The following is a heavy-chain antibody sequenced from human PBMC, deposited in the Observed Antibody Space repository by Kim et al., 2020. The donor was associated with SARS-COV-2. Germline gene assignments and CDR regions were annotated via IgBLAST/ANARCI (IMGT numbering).Heavy chain of an antibody. Sequence: SETLSLTCAVYGGSFSGYYWSWIRQPPGKGLEWIGEINHSGSTNYNPSLKSRVTIAVDASKNQFSLKLRSVTAADTAVYYCARSPYYDFWSCYRTRVYYYYGMDVWGQGTTVTVSS. CDR3: ARSPYYDFWSCYRTRVYYYYGMDV. CDR2: INHSGST. J-gene: IGHJ6*02. V-gene: IGHV4-34*01. D-gene: IGHD3-3*01. CDR1: GGSFSGYY.